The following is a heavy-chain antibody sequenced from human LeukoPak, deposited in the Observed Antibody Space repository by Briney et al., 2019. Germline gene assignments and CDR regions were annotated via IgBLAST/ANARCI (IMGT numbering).Heavy chain of an antibody. CDR1: GFTFSSYG. CDR2: IWYDGSNK. D-gene: IGHD5/OR15-5a*01. Sequence: GGSLRLSCAASGFTFSSYGMHWVRQAPGKGLEWVAVIWYDGSNKYYADSVKGRFTISRDNSKNTLYLQMNSLRAEDTAVYYCAKDYLVYYFDYWGQGTLVTVSS. CDR3: AKDYLVYYFDY. V-gene: IGHV3-33*06. J-gene: IGHJ4*02.